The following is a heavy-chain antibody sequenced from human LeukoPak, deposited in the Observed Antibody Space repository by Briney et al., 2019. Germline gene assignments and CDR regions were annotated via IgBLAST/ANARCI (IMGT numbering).Heavy chain of an antibody. J-gene: IGHJ6*02. V-gene: IGHV4-59*08. Sequence: SETLSLTCTVSGGSISNYYWSWIRQPPGKGLEWIGYIYYSGSTNYNPSLKSRVTISVDTSKNQFSLKLSSVTAADTAVYYCARGGDGYINPYYYYGMDVWGQGTTVTVSS. CDR3: ARGGDGYINPYYYYGMDV. CDR2: IYYSGST. D-gene: IGHD5-24*01. CDR1: GGSISNYY.